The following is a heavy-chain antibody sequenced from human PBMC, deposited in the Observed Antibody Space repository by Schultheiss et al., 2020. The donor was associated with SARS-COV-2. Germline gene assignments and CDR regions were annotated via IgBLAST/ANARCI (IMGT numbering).Heavy chain of an antibody. V-gene: IGHV3-30*04. J-gene: IGHJ4*02. CDR3: ARGGSSGWFLYFDY. Sequence: GGSLRLSCAASGFTFSSYAMHWVRQAPGKGLEWVAVISYDGSNKYYADSVKGRFTISRDNSKNTLYLQMNSLRAEDTAVYYCARGGSSGWFLYFDYWGQGTLVTVSS. CDR2: ISYDGSNK. D-gene: IGHD6-19*01. CDR1: GFTFSSYA.